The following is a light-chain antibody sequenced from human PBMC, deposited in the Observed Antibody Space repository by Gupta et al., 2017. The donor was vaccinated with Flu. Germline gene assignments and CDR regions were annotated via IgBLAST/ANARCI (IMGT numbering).Light chain of an antibody. CDR3: ATWDDSLSGYV. J-gene: IGLJ1*01. Sequence: QSVLTQPPSASGTPAQGVTISCSGSSSNIGSNYVFWYQHLPGAAPKLLIYRNIQRPSGVPDRVSGSKSGTSASLAISGLRSEDEADYYCATWDDSLSGYVFGTGTKV. V-gene: IGLV1-47*01. CDR1: SSNIGSNY. CDR2: RNI.